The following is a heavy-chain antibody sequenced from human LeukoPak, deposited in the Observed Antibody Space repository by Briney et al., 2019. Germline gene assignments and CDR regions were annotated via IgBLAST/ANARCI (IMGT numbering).Heavy chain of an antibody. D-gene: IGHD4-17*01. CDR3: AREGASYGDYAYNWFDP. Sequence: SETLSLTCTVSGGSISSYYWSWIRQPAGKGLEWIGRIYTNGSTNYNPSLKSRVTMSVDTSKNQFSLKLSSVTAADTAVYYCAREGASYGDYAYNWFDPWGQGTLVTVSS. CDR1: GGSISSYY. V-gene: IGHV4-4*07. CDR2: IYTNGST. J-gene: IGHJ5*02.